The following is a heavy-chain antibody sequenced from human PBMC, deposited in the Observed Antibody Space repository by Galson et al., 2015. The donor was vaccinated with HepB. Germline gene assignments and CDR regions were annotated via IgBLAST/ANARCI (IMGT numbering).Heavy chain of an antibody. CDR1: GGTFSSYT. Sequence: SVKVSCKASGGTFSSYTISWVRQAPGQGLEWMGRIIPILGIANHAQKFQGRVTITADKSTSTAYMELSSLRSEDTAVYYCASDYYDSSGYYSMVDHWGQGTLVTVSS. J-gene: IGHJ4*02. CDR3: ASDYYDSSGYYSMVDH. CDR2: IIPILGIA. V-gene: IGHV1-69*02. D-gene: IGHD3-22*01.